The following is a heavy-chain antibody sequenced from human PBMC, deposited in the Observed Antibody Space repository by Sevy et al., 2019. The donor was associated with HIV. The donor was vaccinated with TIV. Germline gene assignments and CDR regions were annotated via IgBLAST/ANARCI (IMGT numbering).Heavy chain of an antibody. Sequence: GGSLRLSCAASGFTFSSYWMSWVRQAPGKGLEWVANIKQDGSEKYYVDSVKGRFTISRDNSKNTLYLQMNSLGAEDTAIYFCAKDHDNNWFDPWGHGTLVTVSS. D-gene: IGHD3-9*01. J-gene: IGHJ5*02. CDR1: GFTFSSYW. CDR3: AKDHDNNWFDP. CDR2: IKQDGSEK. V-gene: IGHV3-7*03.